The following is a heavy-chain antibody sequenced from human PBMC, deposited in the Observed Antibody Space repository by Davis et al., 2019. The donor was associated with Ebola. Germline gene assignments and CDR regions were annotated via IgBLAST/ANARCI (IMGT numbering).Heavy chain of an antibody. Sequence: PGGSLRLSCAGSGFTFSTYAMTWVRQAPGKGLEWVGRIKSKTDGGTIDYAAPVKGRFTISRDDSKNTLFLQMDSLKTEDTAVYHCTTRTAVTDVHAFDVWGQGTMVAVSP. D-gene: IGHD6-19*01. CDR2: IKSKTDGGTI. CDR1: GFTFSTYA. J-gene: IGHJ3*01. V-gene: IGHV3-15*01. CDR3: TTRTAVTDVHAFDV.